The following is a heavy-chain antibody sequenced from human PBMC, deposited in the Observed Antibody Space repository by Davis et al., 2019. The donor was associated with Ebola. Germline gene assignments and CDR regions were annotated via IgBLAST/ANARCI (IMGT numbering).Heavy chain of an antibody. CDR1: GFTFTTST. CDR2: IRSEATSQ. CDR3: ATTQWLIEFDN. J-gene: IGHJ4*02. D-gene: IGHD6-19*01. Sequence: GESLKISCVASGFTFTTSTMHWVRQAPGKGLEWVAFIRSEATSQDYGKSVQGRFFISRDDFKHTLYLQMNSLRVDDTAVYYCATTQWLIEFDNWGQGTLVTVSS. V-gene: IGHV3-30*02.